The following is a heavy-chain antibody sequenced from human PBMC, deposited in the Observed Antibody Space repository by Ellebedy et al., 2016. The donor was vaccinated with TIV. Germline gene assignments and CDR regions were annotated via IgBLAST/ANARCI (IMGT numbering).Heavy chain of an antibody. V-gene: IGHV3-23*01. CDR1: GFTFSSYA. CDR3: AKLNGELLWFGEFSG. J-gene: IGHJ4*02. D-gene: IGHD3-10*01. Sequence: GESLKISCAASGFTFSSYAMSWLRQAPGKGLEWVSLISGSGGSTYYADSVKGRFTISRDNSKNTLYLQMNSLRAEDTALYYCAKLNGELLWFGEFSGWGQGILVTVSS. CDR2: ISGSGGST.